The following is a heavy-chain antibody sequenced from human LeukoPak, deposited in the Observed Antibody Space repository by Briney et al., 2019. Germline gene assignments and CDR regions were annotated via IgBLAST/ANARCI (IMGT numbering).Heavy chain of an antibody. Sequence: GGSLRPSCAASGFTFSSYWMSWVRQAPGKGLEWVANIKQDGSEKYYVDSVKGRFTISRDNAKNSLYLQMNSLRAEDTAVYYCARAGQYIVVVPAAMSRVDYWGQGTLVTVSS. V-gene: IGHV3-7*01. D-gene: IGHD2-2*01. CDR3: ARAGQYIVVVPAAMSRVDY. CDR1: GFTFSSYW. J-gene: IGHJ4*02. CDR2: IKQDGSEK.